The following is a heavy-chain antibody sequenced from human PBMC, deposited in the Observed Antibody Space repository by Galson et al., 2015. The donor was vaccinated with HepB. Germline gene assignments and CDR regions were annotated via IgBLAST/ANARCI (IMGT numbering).Heavy chain of an antibody. V-gene: IGHV1-69*13. CDR2: IIPIFGTA. D-gene: IGHD2-2*02. Sequence: QSGAEVKKPGPSVTVSCKASGGTFSSYAISWVRQAPGQGLEWMGGIIPIFGTANYAQKFQGRVTITADESTSTAYMELSSLRSEDTAVYYCASRYCSSTSCYRGSYYYGMDVWGQGTTDTVSS. J-gene: IGHJ6*02. CDR3: ASRYCSSTSCYRGSYYYGMDV. CDR1: GGTFSSYA.